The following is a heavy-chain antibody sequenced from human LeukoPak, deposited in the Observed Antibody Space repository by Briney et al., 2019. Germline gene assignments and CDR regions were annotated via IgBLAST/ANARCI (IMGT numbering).Heavy chain of an antibody. D-gene: IGHD3-10*01. V-gene: IGHV1-18*01. CDR2: ISAYNGNT. CDR1: GYTFTSYG. CDR3: ARDRGGDLLWFGEVYDAFDI. Sequence: GASVKVSCKASGYTFTSYGISWVRQAPGQGLEWMGWISAYNGNTNYAQKLQGRVTMTTDTSTSTAYMELRSPRSDDTAVYYCARDRGGDLLWFGEVYDAFDIWGQGTMVTVSS. J-gene: IGHJ3*02.